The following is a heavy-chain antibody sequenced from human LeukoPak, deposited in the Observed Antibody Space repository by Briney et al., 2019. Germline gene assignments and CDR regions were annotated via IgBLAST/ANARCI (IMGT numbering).Heavy chain of an antibody. CDR1: GYNFTDYY. Sequence: ASVKVSCKAFGYNFTDYYIHWVRQAPGQGLEWMGWINPKSGGTNYAQKFRGRVTMTRDTSISTAYMELSGLRSDDTAVYYCARDSGLGPTWHTIDHWGQGTPVTVSS. D-gene: IGHD1-26*01. CDR3: ARDSGLGPTWHTIDH. V-gene: IGHV1-2*02. J-gene: IGHJ4*02. CDR2: INPKSGGT.